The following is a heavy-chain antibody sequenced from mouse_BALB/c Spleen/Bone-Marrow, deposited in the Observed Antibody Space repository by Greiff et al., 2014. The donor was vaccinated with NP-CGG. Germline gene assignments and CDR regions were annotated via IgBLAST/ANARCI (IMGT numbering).Heavy chain of an antibody. CDR2: ISNGGGST. CDR3: TRHHIYYYGSSWGNYAMDY. Sequence: EVKLEESGGGLVQPGGSLKLSCAASGFTFSSYIMSWVRQTPEKRLEWVAYISNGGGSTHYPDTVKGRFTISRDNAKNTLYLQMSSLKSEDTAMYYCTRHHIYYYGSSWGNYAMDYWGQGTSVTVSS. V-gene: IGHV5-12-2*01. CDR1: GFTFSSYI. D-gene: IGHD1-1*01. J-gene: IGHJ4*01.